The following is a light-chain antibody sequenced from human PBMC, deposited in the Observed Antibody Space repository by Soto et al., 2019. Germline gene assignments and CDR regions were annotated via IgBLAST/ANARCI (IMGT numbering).Light chain of an antibody. CDR2: EVN. CDR1: SSDVGGSNF. CDR3: SSYSVRDNLI. V-gene: IGLV2-8*01. Sequence: QSALTQPPSASGSPGQSVTISCTGTSSDVGGSNFVSWYQQHPGKAPNLLLYEVNKRPPGVPNRFSGSKSGNTASLTVSGLQPEDEADYHCSSYSVRDNLIFGGGTQLTVL. J-gene: IGLJ2*01.